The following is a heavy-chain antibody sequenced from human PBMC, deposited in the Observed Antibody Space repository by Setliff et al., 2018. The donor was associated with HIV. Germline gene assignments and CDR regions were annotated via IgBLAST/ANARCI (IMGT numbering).Heavy chain of an antibody. J-gene: IGHJ1*01. CDR2: VYYTGTT. V-gene: IGHV4-31*03. Sequence: LTCTVSGVSVSSGGYYWSWIRQHPGKGLEWIGYVYYTGTTYFNPSLKSRITISVDTSKNQFSLKLGFVTAADTAVYYCARGESTTWDLAEYFQHWGHGTLVT. D-gene: IGHD2-2*01. CDR3: ARGESTTWDLAEYFQH. CDR1: GVSVSSGGYY.